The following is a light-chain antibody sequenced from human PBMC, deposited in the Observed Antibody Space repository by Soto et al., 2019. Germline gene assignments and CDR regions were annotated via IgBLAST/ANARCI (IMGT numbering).Light chain of an antibody. V-gene: IGKV3-15*01. CDR3: QQYNNWPWT. Sequence: EIVMTQSPATLSVSPGERATLSCRASQSVSSNLAWYKQKPGQAPRLLIPGASTRATGIPARFSGSGSGTECTHTISSLQSEDFAVYYCQQYNNWPWTFGQGTKVEIK. CDR1: QSVSSN. J-gene: IGKJ1*01. CDR2: GAS.